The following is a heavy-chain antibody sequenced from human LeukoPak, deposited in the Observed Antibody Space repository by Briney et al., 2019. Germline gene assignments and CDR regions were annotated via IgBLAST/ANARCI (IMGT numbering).Heavy chain of an antibody. D-gene: IGHD2-2*01. Sequence: GGSLRLSCAASGFTFSSYSMNWVRQAPGKGLEWVSYISSSSSTIYYADSVKGRFTISRDNAKNSLYLQMNSLGDEDTAAYYCARDWGRGYCSSTSCHEFDYWGQGTLVTVSS. CDR2: ISSSSSTI. CDR3: ARDWGRGYCSSTSCHEFDY. J-gene: IGHJ4*02. V-gene: IGHV3-48*02. CDR1: GFTFSSYS.